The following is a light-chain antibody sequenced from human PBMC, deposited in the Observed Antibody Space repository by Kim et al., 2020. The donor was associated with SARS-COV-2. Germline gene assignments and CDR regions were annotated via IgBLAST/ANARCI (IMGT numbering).Light chain of an antibody. CDR2: VAS. J-gene: IGKJ1*01. Sequence: EIVMTQSPATLSVSPGERATLSCRASQSIGSNLAWYQQKPGQAPRLLIYVASTRATGIPARFSGSGSGTEFTLTISSLQSEDFAVYYCQQYDNWPPWTFGQGTKVDIK. CDR3: QQYDNWPPWT. CDR1: QSIGSN. V-gene: IGKV3-15*01.